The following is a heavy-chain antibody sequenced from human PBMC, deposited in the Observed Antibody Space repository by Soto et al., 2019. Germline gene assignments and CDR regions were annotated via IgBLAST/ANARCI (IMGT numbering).Heavy chain of an antibody. J-gene: IGHJ6*02. Sequence: QVQLVQSGAEVKKPGASVKVSCKVPGYTLTDLSMHWVRQPHGKGLEWMGGFDPEDGETIYAQKCQGGVTMPEGTSTDTAYMDLSSLRFEDTAVYYCATGWRGGWYGSYSYYGMDVWGQGTTVTVSS. V-gene: IGHV1-24*01. CDR3: ATGWRGGWYGSYSYYGMDV. CDR1: GYTLTDLS. CDR2: FDPEDGET. D-gene: IGHD6-19*01.